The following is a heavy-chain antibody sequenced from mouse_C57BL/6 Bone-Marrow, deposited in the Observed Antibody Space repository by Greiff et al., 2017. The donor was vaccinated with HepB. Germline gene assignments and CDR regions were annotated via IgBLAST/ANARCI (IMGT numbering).Heavy chain of an antibody. CDR2: IYPGNSDT. D-gene: IGHD4-1*01. CDR3: TKNWSYAMDY. V-gene: IGHV1-5*01. Sequence: VQLQQSGTVLARPGASVKMSCKTSGYTFTSYWMHWVKQRPGQGLEWIGAIYPGNSDTSYNQKFKGKAKLTAVTSASTAYMELSSLTNEDSAVYYCTKNWSYAMDYWGQGTSVTVSS. J-gene: IGHJ4*01. CDR1: GYTFTSYW.